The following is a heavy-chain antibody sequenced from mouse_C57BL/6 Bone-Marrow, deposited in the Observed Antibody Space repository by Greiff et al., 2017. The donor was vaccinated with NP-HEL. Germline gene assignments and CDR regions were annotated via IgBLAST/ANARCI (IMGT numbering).Heavy chain of an antibody. CDR1: GYTFTSYW. V-gene: IGHV1-59*01. Sequence: QVQLQQPGAELVRPGTSVKLSCKASGYTFTSYWMHWVKQRPGQGLEWIGVIDPSDSYTNYNQKFKGKATLTVDKSSSTAYMELSSLTSEDSAVYYCARISSLVKCFAYWGQGTLVTVSA. D-gene: IGHD2-2*01. CDR2: IDPSDSYT. J-gene: IGHJ3*01. CDR3: ARISSLVKCFAY.